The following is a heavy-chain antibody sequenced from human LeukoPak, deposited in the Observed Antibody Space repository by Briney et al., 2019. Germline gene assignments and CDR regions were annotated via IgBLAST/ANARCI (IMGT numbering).Heavy chain of an antibody. Sequence: SETLPLTCTVSGGSISSYYWSWIRQPPGKGLEWIGYIYYSGSTNYNPSLKSRVTISVDTSKNQFSLKLSSVTAADTAVYYCARLGHSGYDYIDYWGQGTLVTVSS. D-gene: IGHD5-12*01. J-gene: IGHJ4*02. V-gene: IGHV4-59*01. CDR2: IYYSGST. CDR1: GGSISSYY. CDR3: ARLGHSGYDYIDY.